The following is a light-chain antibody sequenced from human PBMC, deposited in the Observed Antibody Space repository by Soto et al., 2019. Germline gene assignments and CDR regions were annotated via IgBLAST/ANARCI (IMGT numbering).Light chain of an antibody. CDR2: GAS. CDR3: QQYDNWPYT. J-gene: IGKJ2*01. V-gene: IGKV3D-15*01. Sequence: EIVMTQSPATLSVSPGERATLSCGASQSVSNNLAWYQQKPGQAPRLLIYGASIRGTGITARFSGIGSGTEFTLTISSLQSEDFAVYYCQQYDNWPYTFGQGTKLEIK. CDR1: QSVSNN.